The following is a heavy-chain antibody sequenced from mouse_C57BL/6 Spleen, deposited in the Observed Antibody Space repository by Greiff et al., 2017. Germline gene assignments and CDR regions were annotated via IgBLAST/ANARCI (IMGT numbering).Heavy chain of an antibody. J-gene: IGHJ2*01. Sequence: EVKLVESGGGLVQPGGSLKLSCAASGFTFSDYYMYWVRQTPEKRLEWVAYISNGGGSTYYPDTVKGRFTISRDNAKNTLYLQMSRLKSEDTAMYYCARGNWALDYWGQGTTLTVSS. V-gene: IGHV5-12*01. D-gene: IGHD4-1*01. CDR3: ARGNWALDY. CDR2: ISNGGGST. CDR1: GFTFSDYY.